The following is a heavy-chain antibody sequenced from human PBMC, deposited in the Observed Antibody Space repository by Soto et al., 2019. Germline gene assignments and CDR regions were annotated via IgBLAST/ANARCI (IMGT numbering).Heavy chain of an antibody. D-gene: IGHD5-12*01. CDR2: IIPILGIA. CDR1: GGTFSSYT. Sequence: GASVKVSCKASGGTFSSYTISWVRQAPGQGLEWMGRIIPILGIANYAQKFQGRVTITADKSMSTAYMELSSLRSEDTAVYYCARVGFSGGYDQTDDYWGKGPLVTVSS. V-gene: IGHV1-69*02. J-gene: IGHJ4*02. CDR3: ARVGFSGGYDQTDDY.